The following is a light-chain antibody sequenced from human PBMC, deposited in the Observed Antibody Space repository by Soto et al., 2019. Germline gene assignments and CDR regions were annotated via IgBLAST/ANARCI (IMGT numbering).Light chain of an antibody. CDR1: SGHSSYA. V-gene: IGLV4-69*01. CDR3: QTWGTGIWV. CDR2: LNSDGSH. Sequence: QSVLTQSPSASASLGASVKLTCTLSSGHSSYAIAWHQQQPEKGPRYLMKLNSDGSHSKGDGIPDRFSGSSSGAEHYLTISRLQSEDEADYYCQTWGTGIWVFGGGTKLTVL. J-gene: IGLJ3*02.